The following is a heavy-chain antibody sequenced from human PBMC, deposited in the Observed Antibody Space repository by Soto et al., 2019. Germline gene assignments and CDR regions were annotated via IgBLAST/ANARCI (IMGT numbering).Heavy chain of an antibody. CDR1: GFTFSTFS. J-gene: IGHJ4*02. CDR3: ARDLGWAFDS. Sequence: EVQLVESGGGSVQPGGSLRLSCAASGFTFSTFSRNWVRQAPGRGLEWISYISGGGRPISYADSVKGRFTISRDNAKNSLSLQMDSLTDEDTAVYYCARDLGWAFDSWGQGTLVTVSS. CDR2: ISGGGRPI. D-gene: IGHD6-19*01. V-gene: IGHV3-48*02.